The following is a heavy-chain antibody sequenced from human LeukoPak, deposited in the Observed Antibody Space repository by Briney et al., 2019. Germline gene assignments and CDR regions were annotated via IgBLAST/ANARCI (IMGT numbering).Heavy chain of an antibody. CDR2: IYYSGST. CDR3: ARPSRIAANNCFDP. D-gene: IGHD6-6*01. V-gene: IGHV4-39*01. J-gene: IGHJ5*02. CDR1: GGSISSSSYY. Sequence: SETLSLTCTVSGGSISSSSYYWGWIRQPPGKGREWIGSIYYSGSTYYNPSLKSRVTISVDTSKNQFSLKLSSVTAADTAVYYCARPSRIAANNCFDPWGQGTLVTVSS.